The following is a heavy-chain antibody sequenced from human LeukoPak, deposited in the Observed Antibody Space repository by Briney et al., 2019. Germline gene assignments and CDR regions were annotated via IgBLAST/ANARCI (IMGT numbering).Heavy chain of an antibody. V-gene: IGHV3-23*01. CDR2: ISGSGGRT. D-gene: IGHD6-19*01. CDR3: ARVSVAGLQ. Sequence: GGSLTLSCAASGFPYSSYAMSWVRQAPRKGLEWVSAISGSGGRTLYADSVKGRHTISRDNSKNTVYAQMQSLSAGDAAVFFCARVSVAGLQWGRRTLL. J-gene: IGHJ4*02. CDR1: GFPYSSYA.